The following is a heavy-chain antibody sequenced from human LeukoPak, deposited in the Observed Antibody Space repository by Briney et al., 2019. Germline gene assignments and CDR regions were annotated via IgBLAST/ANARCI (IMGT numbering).Heavy chain of an antibody. CDR1: GFTFSSYG. Sequence: GGSLRLSCAASGFTFSSYGMHWVRQAPGKGLEWVAVISYDGSNKYYADSVKGRFTITRDNSKNTLYLQMNSLRAEDTAVYYCARGGMDYYGSGSPDKGASGGYYYGMDVWGQGTTVTVSS. CDR2: ISYDGSNK. CDR3: ARGGMDYYGSGSPDKGASGGYYYGMDV. J-gene: IGHJ6*02. D-gene: IGHD3-10*01. V-gene: IGHV3-30*03.